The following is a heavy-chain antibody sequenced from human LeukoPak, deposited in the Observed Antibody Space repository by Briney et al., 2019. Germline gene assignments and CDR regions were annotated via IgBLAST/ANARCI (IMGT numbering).Heavy chain of an antibody. V-gene: IGHV3-7*01. CDR1: GFTFSSYS. CDR2: IKQDGSEK. CDR3: ARGNGDYGY. J-gene: IGHJ4*02. D-gene: IGHD4-17*01. Sequence: GGSLRLSCAASGFTFSSYSMNWVRQAPGKGLEWVANIKQDGSEKYYVDSVKGRFTISRDNAKNSLYLQMNSLRAEDTAVYYCARGNGDYGYWGQGTLVTVSS.